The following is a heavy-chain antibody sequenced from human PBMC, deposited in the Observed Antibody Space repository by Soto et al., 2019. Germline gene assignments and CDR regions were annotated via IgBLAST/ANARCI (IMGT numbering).Heavy chain of an antibody. CDR1: GFSLSNARMG. CDR3: ARIRSRLDYDILPGYPNPTYYFDY. V-gene: IGHV2-26*01. Sequence: QVTLKESGPVLVKPTETLTLTCTVSGFSLSNARMGVSWIRQPPGKALEWLAHIFSNDEKSYSTSLKSRPTIPQYTSKRQVVRTMTNMDPVDTATYCCARIRSRLDYDILPGYPNPTYYFDYWGQGTLVTVSS. D-gene: IGHD3-9*01. J-gene: IGHJ4*02. CDR2: IFSNDEK.